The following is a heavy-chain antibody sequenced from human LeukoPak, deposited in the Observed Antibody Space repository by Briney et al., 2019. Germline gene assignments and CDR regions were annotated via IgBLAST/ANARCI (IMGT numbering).Heavy chain of an antibody. J-gene: IGHJ4*02. CDR1: GFTFSSYS. CDR3: ARDGGPWELSRALLL. CDR2: ISSSSSYI. D-gene: IGHD1-26*01. V-gene: IGHV3-21*01. Sequence: GGSLRLSCAASGFTFSSYSMNWVRQAPGKGLECVSSISSSSSYIYYADSVKGRFTISRDNAKNSLYLQMNSLRAEDTAVYYCARDGGPWELSRALLLWGQGTLVTVSS.